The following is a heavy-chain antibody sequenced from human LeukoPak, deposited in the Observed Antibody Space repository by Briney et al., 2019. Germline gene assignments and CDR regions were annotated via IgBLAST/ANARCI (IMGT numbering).Heavy chain of an antibody. Sequence: SVKVSCKASGGTFSSYAISWVRQAPGQGLEWMGGIIPIFGTANYAQKFQGRVTITADESTSTAYMELSSLRSEDTAVYYCARVRGITMVRGERGPYWFDPWGQGTLVTVSS. CDR1: GGTFSSYA. J-gene: IGHJ5*02. CDR3: ARVRGITMVRGERGPYWFDP. V-gene: IGHV1-69*01. CDR2: IIPIFGTA. D-gene: IGHD3-10*01.